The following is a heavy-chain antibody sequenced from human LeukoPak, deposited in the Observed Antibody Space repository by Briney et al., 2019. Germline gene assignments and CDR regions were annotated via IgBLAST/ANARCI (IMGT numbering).Heavy chain of an antibody. V-gene: IGHV3-33*01. J-gene: IGHJ6*02. CDR3: ARDRGGMDV. Sequence: PGGSLRLSCAASGFTFSNYGMHWVRQAPGKGLEWVAAIWYDGSNKYYGDSVKGRFTISRDNSKNTLYLQMNSLRAEDTAAYYCARDRGGMDVWGQGTTVTVSS. CDR1: GFTFSNYG. CDR2: IWYDGSNK.